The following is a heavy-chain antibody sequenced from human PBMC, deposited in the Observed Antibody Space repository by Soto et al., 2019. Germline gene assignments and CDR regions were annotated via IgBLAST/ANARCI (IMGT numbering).Heavy chain of an antibody. CDR2: INPFDGSR. J-gene: IGHJ6*02. Sequence: KDPGQGIEWMGWINPFDGSRTFAQSFQGRVTFTRVTSTSTVYMEMSGLRSDDTAVYYCAIDKSLDGTYFYGLSGWGHGTTVTVSS. V-gene: IGHV1-46*01. CDR3: AIDKSLDGTYFYGLSG. D-gene: IGHD3-10*01.